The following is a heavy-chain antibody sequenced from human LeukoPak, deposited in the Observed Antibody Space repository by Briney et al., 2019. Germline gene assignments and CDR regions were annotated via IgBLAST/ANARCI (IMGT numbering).Heavy chain of an antibody. D-gene: IGHD5-24*01. CDR3: ARDVIRDGYNC. J-gene: IGHJ4*02. CDR1: GGSISSSTNY. V-gene: IGHV4-39*07. CDR2: IYYSGTT. Sequence: SETLSLTCTVSGGSISSSTNYWGWIRQPPGKGLVWIASIYYSGTTYYNPSLKSRVTMSVDTSKNQFSLKLSSVTAADTAVYYCARDVIRDGYNCWGQGTLVTVSS.